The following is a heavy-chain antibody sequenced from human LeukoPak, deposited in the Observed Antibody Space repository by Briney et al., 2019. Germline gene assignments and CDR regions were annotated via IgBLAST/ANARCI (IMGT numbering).Heavy chain of an antibody. D-gene: IGHD5-18*01. V-gene: IGHV1-18*01. CDR2: ITANNGNT. J-gene: IGHJ6*02. CDR3: ARAVYTAMLYYHYSGMDV. CDR1: GYTFTSYC. Sequence: ASVKVSCKASGYTFTSYCINWVRQAPGQGPEWMGWITANNGNTNYSQKLQGSVAMTTDTSTSAAYIELRSMRPDDTAAYYCARAVYTAMLYYHYSGMDVWGQGPTVTVSS.